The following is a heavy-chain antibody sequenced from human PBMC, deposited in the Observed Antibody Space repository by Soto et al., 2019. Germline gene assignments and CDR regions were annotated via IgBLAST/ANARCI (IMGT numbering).Heavy chain of an antibody. J-gene: IGHJ5*02. CDR2: INPNSGGT. CDR3: ARGGGGTVVTLDWFDP. CDR1: GYTFTGYF. Sequence: GASVKVSCKASGYTFTGYFIHWVRQAPGQGLEWMGWINPNSGGTNYAQKFQGRVTITADESTSTAYMELSSLRSEDTAVYYCARGGGGTVVTLDWFDPWGQGTLVTVSS. V-gene: IGHV1-2*02. D-gene: IGHD2-21*02.